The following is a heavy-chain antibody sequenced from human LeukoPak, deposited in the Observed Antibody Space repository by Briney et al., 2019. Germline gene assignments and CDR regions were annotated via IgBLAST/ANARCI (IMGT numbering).Heavy chain of an antibody. V-gene: IGHV4-30-2*01. J-gene: IGHJ4*02. Sequence: NSSQTLSLTCAVSGGSISSGGYSWSWIRQPPGKGLEWIGYIYHSGSTYYNPSLKSRVTISVDRSKNQFSLKLSSVTAADTAVYYCARGRTTVVTPYYSDYWGQGTLVTVSS. D-gene: IGHD4-23*01. CDR2: IYHSGST. CDR3: ARGRTTVVTPYYSDY. CDR1: GGSISSGGYS.